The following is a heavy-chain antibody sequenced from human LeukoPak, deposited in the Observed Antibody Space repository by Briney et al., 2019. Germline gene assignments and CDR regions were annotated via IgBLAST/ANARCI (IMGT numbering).Heavy chain of an antibody. CDR2: IWFDGSNK. D-gene: IGHD6-19*01. CDR3: ARDVTSGWFNAFDI. Sequence: GRSLRLSCAASGFTFSTYGMHWVRQAPGKGLEWVSVIWFDGSNKYYADSVKGRFTISRDNSKNTLYLQMNSLRAEDTAVYYCARDVTSGWFNAFDIWGQGTMVTISS. J-gene: IGHJ3*02. CDR1: GFTFSTYG. V-gene: IGHV3-33*01.